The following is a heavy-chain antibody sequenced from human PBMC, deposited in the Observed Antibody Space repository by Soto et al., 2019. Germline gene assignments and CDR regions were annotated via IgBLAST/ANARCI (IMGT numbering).Heavy chain of an antibody. CDR1: GYTFTNCG. Sequence: PSVKVSCKASGYTFTNCGIAWVRQAPGQGLEWMGWISPYKGNTHYAQKFQGRVTMTTDTSTSTAYMELRSLRSDDTAVYYCARDLDGSGSYYTDYWGQGTLVTVSS. CDR2: ISPYKGNT. D-gene: IGHD3-10*01. J-gene: IGHJ4*02. CDR3: ARDLDGSGSYYTDY. V-gene: IGHV1-18*01.